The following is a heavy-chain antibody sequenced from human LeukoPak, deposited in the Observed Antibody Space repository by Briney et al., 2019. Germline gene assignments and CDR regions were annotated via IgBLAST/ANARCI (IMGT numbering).Heavy chain of an antibody. CDR3: ARGQTTRVGWGNWFDR. CDR1: GGSTSTRGNRLDC. D-gene: IGHD3-16*01. CDR2: IYDSGDT. Sequence: SETLSLTCTVSGGSTSTRGNRLDCWGWIRQAQGKGPEWIGSIYDSGDTYYNPSLKSRVAMSIDTSRNQFSLRLHSVTAADTALYYCARGQTTRVGWGNWFDRWGQGTRVTVSS. V-gene: IGHV4-39*02. J-gene: IGHJ5*02.